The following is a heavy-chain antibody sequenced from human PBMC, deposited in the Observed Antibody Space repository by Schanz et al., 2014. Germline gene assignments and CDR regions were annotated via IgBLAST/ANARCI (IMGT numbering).Heavy chain of an antibody. D-gene: IGHD3-22*01. CDR3: ARVDSSGYFFDN. J-gene: IGHJ4*02. Sequence: DVHLLESGGGLVQPGGSLRLSCAASEFTFSTDAMSWVRQAPGKGLEWVIVISGSGGSTYYADSVRGRFTMSRDNSKNTVHLQMSSLRVEDTAVYYCARVDSSGYFFDNWGQGTRXTVSS. CDR1: EFTFSTDA. CDR2: ISGSGGST. V-gene: IGHV3-23*01.